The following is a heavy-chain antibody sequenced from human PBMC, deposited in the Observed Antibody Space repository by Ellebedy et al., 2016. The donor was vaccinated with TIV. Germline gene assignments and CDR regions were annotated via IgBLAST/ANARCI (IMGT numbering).Heavy chain of an antibody. V-gene: IGHV1-24*01. CDR1: GYTLTELS. CDR2: FDPEDGET. D-gene: IGHD3-10*01. Sequence: AASVKVSCKVSGYTLTELSMHWVRQAPGKGLEWMGGFDPEDGETIYAQKFQGRVTMTEDTSTDSAYMELRSLRSDDTAVFYCARDKAAYYASGRAARYYYGMDVWGQGTTVTVSS. CDR3: ARDKAAYYASGRAARYYYGMDV. J-gene: IGHJ6*02.